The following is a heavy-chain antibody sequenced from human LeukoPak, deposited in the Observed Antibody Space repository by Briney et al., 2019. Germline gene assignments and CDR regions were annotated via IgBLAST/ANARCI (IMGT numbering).Heavy chain of an antibody. CDR3: ASLYDIVGTTVDY. V-gene: IGHV1-2*06. D-gene: IGHD1-26*01. Sequence: ASVKVSCKTSGYTFTNYYIHWVRQAPGQGLEWMGRIDPNTGGTKFAKNFQGRVTMTRDTSISTAYMALSGLRSDDTAVYYCASLYDIVGTTVDYWGQGTLVTVSS. CDR1: GYTFTNYY. CDR2: IDPNTGGT. J-gene: IGHJ4*02.